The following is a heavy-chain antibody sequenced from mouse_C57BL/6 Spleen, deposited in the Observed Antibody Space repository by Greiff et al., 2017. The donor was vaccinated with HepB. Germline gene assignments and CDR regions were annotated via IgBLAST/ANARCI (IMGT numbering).Heavy chain of an antibody. CDR3: ARSRWLLPLAY. V-gene: IGHV1-18*01. D-gene: IGHD2-3*01. CDR1: GYTFTDYN. J-gene: IGHJ3*01. Sequence: VQLQQSGPELVKPGASVKIPCKASGYTFTDYNMDWVKQSHGKSLEWIGDINPINGGTIYNQKFKGKATLTVDKSSSTAYMELRSLTSEDTAVYYCARSRWLLPLAYWGQGTLVTVSA. CDR2: INPINGGT.